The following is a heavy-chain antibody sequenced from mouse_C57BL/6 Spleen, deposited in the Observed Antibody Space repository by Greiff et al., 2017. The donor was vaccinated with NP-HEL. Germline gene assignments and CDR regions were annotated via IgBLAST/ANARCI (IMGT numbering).Heavy chain of an antibody. J-gene: IGHJ2*01. CDR3: ARHSSGSYYFDY. Sequence: QVQLQQSGAELVRPGTSVKVSCKASGYAFTNYLIEWVKQRPGQGLEWIGVINPGSGGTNYNEKFKGKATLTADKSSSTAYMQLSSLTSEDSAVYFCARHSSGSYYFDYWGQGTTLTVSS. CDR2: INPGSGGT. D-gene: IGHD3-2*02. CDR1: GYAFTNYL. V-gene: IGHV1-54*01.